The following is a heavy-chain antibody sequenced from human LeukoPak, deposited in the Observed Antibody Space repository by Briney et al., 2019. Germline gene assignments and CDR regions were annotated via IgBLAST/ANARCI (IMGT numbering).Heavy chain of an antibody. D-gene: IGHD3-10*01. Sequence: GRSLRLSCAASGFTFSSYGMHWVRQAPGKGLEWVAVIWYDGSNKYYADSVKGRFTISRDNSKNTLYLQMGSLRAEDMAVYYCARDRPHPGFGELLWDAFDIWGQGTMVTVS. CDR2: IWYDGSNK. J-gene: IGHJ3*02. CDR3: ARDRPHPGFGELLWDAFDI. CDR1: GFTFSSYG. V-gene: IGHV3-33*01.